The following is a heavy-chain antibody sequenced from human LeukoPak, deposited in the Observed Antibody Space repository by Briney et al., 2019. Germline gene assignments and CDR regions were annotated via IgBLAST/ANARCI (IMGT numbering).Heavy chain of an antibody. CDR1: GFTFSSYE. Sequence: GGSLRLSCAASGFTFSSYEMNWVRQAPGKGLEWVSYISSSGSAIYYADSVKGRFTISRDNAKNSLHLQMNSLRAEDTAVYYCASGEPYYDSSGYYSRPGWGQGTLVTVSS. CDR2: ISSSGSAI. V-gene: IGHV3-48*03. J-gene: IGHJ4*02. D-gene: IGHD3-22*01. CDR3: ASGEPYYDSSGYYSRPG.